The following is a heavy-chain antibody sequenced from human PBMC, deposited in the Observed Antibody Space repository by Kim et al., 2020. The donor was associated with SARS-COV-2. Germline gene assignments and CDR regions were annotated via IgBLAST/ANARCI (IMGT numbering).Heavy chain of an antibody. D-gene: IGHD3-22*01. CDR2: IYYSGST. J-gene: IGHJ3*02. Sequence: SETLSLTCTVSGGSISSGGYYWSWIRQHPGKGLEWIGYIYYSGSTYYNPSLKSRVTISVGTSKNQFSLKLSSVTAADTAVYYCARVRTMIVVVIPTADAFDIWGQGTMVTVSS. V-gene: IGHV4-31*03. CDR3: ARVRTMIVVVIPTADAFDI. CDR1: GGSISSGGYY.